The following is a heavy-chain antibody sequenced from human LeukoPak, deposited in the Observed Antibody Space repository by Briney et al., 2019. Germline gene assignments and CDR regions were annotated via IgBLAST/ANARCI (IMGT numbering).Heavy chain of an antibody. CDR3: AIGSDIVVVPAAPFDY. CDR1: GFTFSSYA. Sequence: GGSLRLSCAASGFTFSSYAMSWVRQAPGKGLEWVAVISYDGSNKYYADSVKGRFTISRDNSKNTLYLQMNSLRAEDTAVYYCAIGSDIVVVPAAPFDYWGQGTLVTVSS. V-gene: IGHV3-30*03. D-gene: IGHD2-2*01. CDR2: ISYDGSNK. J-gene: IGHJ4*02.